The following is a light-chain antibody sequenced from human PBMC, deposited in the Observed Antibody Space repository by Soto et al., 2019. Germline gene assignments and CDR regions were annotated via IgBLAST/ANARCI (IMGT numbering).Light chain of an antibody. CDR2: AAS. V-gene: IGKV1-9*01. CDR3: QQLSAYPLS. J-gene: IGKJ4*01. Sequence: IQLTQSPSSRSASVGDRVTITCRASQGISSYLAWYQQKPGKAPKILIYAASTLQSGVPSRFSGSGSVTDFTLTISSLQPEDCATYYCQQLSAYPLSFGGGTKVDIK. CDR1: QGISSY.